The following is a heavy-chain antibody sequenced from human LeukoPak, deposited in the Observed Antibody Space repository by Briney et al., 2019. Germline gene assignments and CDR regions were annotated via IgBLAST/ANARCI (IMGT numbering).Heavy chain of an antibody. J-gene: IGHJ4*02. D-gene: IGHD2-15*01. CDR3: ARDWGSIVGVVAATALDY. CDR1: GYTFTGYY. CDR2: INPNSGGT. Sequence: ASVKVSCKASGYTFTGYYMHWVRQAPGQGLEWMGWINPNSGGTNYAQKFQGRVTMTRDTSISTAYMELSRLRSDDTAVYYCARDWGSIVGVVAATALDYWGQGTLVTVSS. V-gene: IGHV1-2*02.